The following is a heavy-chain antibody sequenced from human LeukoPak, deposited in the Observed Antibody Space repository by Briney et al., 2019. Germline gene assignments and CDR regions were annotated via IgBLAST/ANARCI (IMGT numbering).Heavy chain of an antibody. CDR2: ISPYNGNV. CDR1: GYTFSRYG. J-gene: IGHJ4*02. Sequence: ASVKVSCKASGYTFSRYGISWVRQAPGQGLEWMGWISPYNGNVNYAHQLQDRVTMTTDTSTGTAYMEVRSLRSDDTAVYYCARGWFDTTAYHHPFDYWGQGTPVTVSS. D-gene: IGHD3-9*01. CDR3: ARGWFDTTAYHHPFDY. V-gene: IGHV1-18*01.